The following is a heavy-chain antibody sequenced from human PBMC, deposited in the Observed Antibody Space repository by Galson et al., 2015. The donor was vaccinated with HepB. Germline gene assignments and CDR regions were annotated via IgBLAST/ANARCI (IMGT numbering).Heavy chain of an antibody. CDR2: IYYSGST. D-gene: IGHD4-17*01. Sequence: TLSLTCTVSGGSINTGGYYWSWIRQHPGKGLEWFGCIYYSGSTYYNPSLKSRVTLSFDTSKNQFSLKLSSVTAADTAIYYCAGFNRYGDYFFDSWGQGTLVTVSS. CDR3: AGFNRYGDYFFDS. V-gene: IGHV4-31*03. CDR1: GGSINTGGYY. J-gene: IGHJ4*02.